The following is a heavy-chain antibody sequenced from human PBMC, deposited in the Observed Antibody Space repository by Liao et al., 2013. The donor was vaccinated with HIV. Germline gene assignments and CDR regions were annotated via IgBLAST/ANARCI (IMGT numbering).Heavy chain of an antibody. Sequence: QGQLQQWGAGLLKPSETLSLTCAVYVGSLSGYYWSWVRQSPGKGLEWIGEINDSGNTNCNPSLRSRVTISIDTSKNQFSLKVSPVTAADTAVYYCARGRSRSHTGGYYNMDVWGKGTPVTVS. CDR2: INDSGNT. CDR3: ARGRSRSHTGGYYNMDV. V-gene: IGHV4-34*01. CDR1: VGSLSGYY. D-gene: IGHD6-13*01. J-gene: IGHJ6*03.